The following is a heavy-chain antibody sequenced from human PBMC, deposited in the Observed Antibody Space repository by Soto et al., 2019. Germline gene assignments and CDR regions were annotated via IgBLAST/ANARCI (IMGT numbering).Heavy chain of an antibody. CDR3: ARQQRYSSGWGPYYYGMDV. Sequence: PGESLKISCKGSGYSFTSYWIGWVRQMPGKRLEWMGIIYPGDSDTRYSPSFQGQVTISADKTISTAYLQWSSLKASDTAVYYCARQQRYSSGWGPYYYGMDVWGQGTTVTVSS. D-gene: IGHD6-19*01. CDR1: GYSFTSYW. CDR2: IYPGDSDT. V-gene: IGHV5-51*01. J-gene: IGHJ6*02.